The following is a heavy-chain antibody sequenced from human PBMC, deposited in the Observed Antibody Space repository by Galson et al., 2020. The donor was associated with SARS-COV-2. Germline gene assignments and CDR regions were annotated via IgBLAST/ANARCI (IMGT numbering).Heavy chain of an antibody. CDR2: INHSGST. Sequence: SETLSLTCTVSGDSISTSSYFWAWIRQPPGKGLEWVGSINHSGSTYYNPSLMSRVTISVDTSNNQFSLKVSSVTAADTAVYYCARDYHDYICATRDCLDPWGQGTLVTLPS. J-gene: IGHJ5*02. D-gene: IGHD3-16*01. CDR3: ARDYHDYICATRDCLDP. V-gene: IGHV4-39*07. CDR1: GDSISTSSYF.